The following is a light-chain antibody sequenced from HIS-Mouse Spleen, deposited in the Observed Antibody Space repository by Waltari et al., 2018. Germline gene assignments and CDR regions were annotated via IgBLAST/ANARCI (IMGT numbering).Light chain of an antibody. CDR3: SSYTSSSFNVV. CDR1: SSDVGGYNY. V-gene: IGLV2-14*03. J-gene: IGLJ2*01. CDR2: DGS. Sequence: QSALTQPASVSGSPGQSITISCTGTSSDVGGYNYVSWYQQHPGKAPKLMIYDGSNRPSGVSNRFSGSKSGNTASLTISGLQAEDEADYYCSSYTSSSFNVVFGGGTKLTVL.